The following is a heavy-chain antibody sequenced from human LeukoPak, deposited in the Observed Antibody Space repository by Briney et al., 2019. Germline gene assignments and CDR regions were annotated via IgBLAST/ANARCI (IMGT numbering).Heavy chain of an antibody. J-gene: IGHJ4*02. Sequence: GGSLRLSCAASGFTFSSYAMSWVRQAPGKGLEWVSIIYAGGNTYYADSVKGRFTISRDISKNTVDLQMNSLRAEDTAVYYCAKTQSYALNFWGQGTLVTVSS. CDR1: GFTFSSYA. CDR3: AKTQSYALNF. CDR2: IYAGGNT. D-gene: IGHD3-16*01. V-gene: IGHV3-23*03.